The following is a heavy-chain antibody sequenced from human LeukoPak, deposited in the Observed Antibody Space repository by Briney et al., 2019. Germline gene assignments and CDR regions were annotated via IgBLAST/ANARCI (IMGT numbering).Heavy chain of an antibody. V-gene: IGHV3-9*01. J-gene: IGHJ4*02. CDR3: ARSDAIDYGGFDY. Sequence: PGRSLRLSCAASGFTFSTYGMHWVRQAPGKGLEWVSGISWNSGSIGYADSVKGRFTISRDNAKNSLYLQMNSLRAEDTALYYCARSDAIDYGGFDYWGQGTLVTVSS. D-gene: IGHD4-17*01. CDR1: GFTFSTYG. CDR2: ISWNSGSI.